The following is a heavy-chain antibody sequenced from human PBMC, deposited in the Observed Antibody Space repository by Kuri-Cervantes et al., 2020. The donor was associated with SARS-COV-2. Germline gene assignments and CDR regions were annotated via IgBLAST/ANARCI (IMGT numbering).Heavy chain of an antibody. CDR2: ISSSSSYI. J-gene: IGHJ4*02. CDR3: ARVRGVGY. V-gene: IGHV3-21*01. CDR1: GFTFGDYA. Sequence: GESLKISCTASGFTFGDYAMSWVRQAPGKGLEWVSSISSSSSYIYYADSVKGRFTISRDNAKNSLYLQMNSLRAEDTAVYYCARVRGVGYWGQGTLVTVSS. D-gene: IGHD3-10*01.